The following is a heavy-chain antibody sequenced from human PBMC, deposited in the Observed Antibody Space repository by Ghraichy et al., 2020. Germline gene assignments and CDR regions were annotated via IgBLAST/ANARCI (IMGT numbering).Heavy chain of an antibody. Sequence: GGSLRLSCSVAGLTFGNYALSWVRQAPEKGLEWVSAIGGSGANTFYADSVKGRFTISRDNSKNTLFLQMNSLRAEDTAMYYCVKGMSGSSPYNWFDPWGQGALVIVSS. CDR2: IGGSGANT. CDR1: GLTFGNYA. V-gene: IGHV3-23*01. D-gene: IGHD6-6*01. CDR3: VKGMSGSSPYNWFDP. J-gene: IGHJ5*02.